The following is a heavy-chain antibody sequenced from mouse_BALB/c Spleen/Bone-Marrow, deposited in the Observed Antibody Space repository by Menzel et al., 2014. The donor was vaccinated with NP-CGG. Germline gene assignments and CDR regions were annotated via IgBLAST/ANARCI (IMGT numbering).Heavy chain of an antibody. CDR1: GFTFSDYF. D-gene: IGHD1-1*01. J-gene: IGHJ1*01. Sequence: EAQVVESGGGLVKPGGSLKLSCAASGFTFSDYFMYWVRQTPEKRLEWVATISDGGSSTYYPDRVKGRFTISRDNPKNKLYLQMSSLKSEGICMYYCARQDYYAVSYRYFDVWGAGITVNVSS. V-gene: IGHV5-4*02. CDR2: ISDGGSST. CDR3: ARQDYYAVSYRYFDV.